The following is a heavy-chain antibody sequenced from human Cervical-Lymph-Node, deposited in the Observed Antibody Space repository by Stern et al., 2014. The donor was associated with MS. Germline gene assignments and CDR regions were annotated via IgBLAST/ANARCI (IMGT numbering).Heavy chain of an antibody. D-gene: IGHD6-19*01. CDR1: GFTFNTYG. CDR3: ARDRLGVAGTFRNPISYYYYGMDV. CDR2: IWSDGSNK. Sequence: QVQLVQSGGGVVQPGRSLRLSCVASGFTFNTYGMHWVRQAPGKGLAWVVVIWSDGSNKYYADSVKGRFTISRDNSKNTLYLQMNSLRAEDTAVYYCARDRLGVAGTFRNPISYYYYGMDVWGQGTTVTVSS. J-gene: IGHJ6*02. V-gene: IGHV3-33*01.